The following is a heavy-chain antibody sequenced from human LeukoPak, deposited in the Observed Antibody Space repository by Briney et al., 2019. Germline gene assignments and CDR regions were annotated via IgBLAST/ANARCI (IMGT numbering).Heavy chain of an antibody. V-gene: IGHV3-74*01. Sequence: GGSLRLSCAASGFTFRSYWMHWVRQAPGKGLEWVSRVIRDGSFTNYADSGKGRFTISRDNAKNTLYLQMSSLIAEATAVYFCVRDGDDFNFDYWGQGSLVTVSS. J-gene: IGHJ4*02. CDR1: GFTFRSYW. CDR3: VRDGDDFNFDY. D-gene: IGHD5-24*01. CDR2: VIRDGSFT.